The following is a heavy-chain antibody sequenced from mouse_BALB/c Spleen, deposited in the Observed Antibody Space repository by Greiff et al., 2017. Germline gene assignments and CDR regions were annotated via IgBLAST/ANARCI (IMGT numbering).Heavy chain of an antibody. CDR1: GFTFTDYY. Sequence: EVKVVESGGGLVQPGGSLRLSCATSGFTFTDYYMSWVRQPPGKALEWLGFIRNKANGYTTEYSASVKGRFTISRDNSQSILYLQMNTLRAEDSATYYCASLYGNYVFAYWGQGTLVTVSA. CDR2: IRNKANGYTT. CDR3: ASLYGNYVFAY. J-gene: IGHJ3*01. D-gene: IGHD2-1*01. V-gene: IGHV7-3*02.